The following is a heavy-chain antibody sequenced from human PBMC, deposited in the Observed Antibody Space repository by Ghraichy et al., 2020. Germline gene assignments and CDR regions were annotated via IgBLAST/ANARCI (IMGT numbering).Heavy chain of an antibody. CDR3: AREPIGGRSFDF. Sequence: GGSLRLSFAASGFTFSSHDMSWVRQAPGTGLECVSLINAGGGTIYYADSVKGRFTISRDNSKNTLFLQMNSLRAEDAAVYYCAREPIGGRSFDFWGRGTLVAVSS. J-gene: IGHJ2*01. V-gene: IGHV3-23*01. D-gene: IGHD2-8*01. CDR1: GFTFSSHD. CDR2: INAGGGTI.